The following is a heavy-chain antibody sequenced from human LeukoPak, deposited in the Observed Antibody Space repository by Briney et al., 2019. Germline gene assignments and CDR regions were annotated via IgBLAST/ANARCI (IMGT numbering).Heavy chain of an antibody. J-gene: IGHJ6*02. D-gene: IGHD5-18*01. Sequence: GGSLRLSCAASGFTFTTYWMHWVRQAPGKGLVWVSHINSDGSITSYAESVKGRFTISRDNAKNTLYLQMNSLRAEDTAVYYCARDAVDTANAVWGQGTTVTVSS. CDR3: ARDAVDTANAV. V-gene: IGHV3-74*01. CDR2: INSDGSIT. CDR1: GFTFTTYW.